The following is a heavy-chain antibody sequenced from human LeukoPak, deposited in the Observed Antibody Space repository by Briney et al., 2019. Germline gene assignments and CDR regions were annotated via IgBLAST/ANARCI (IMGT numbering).Heavy chain of an antibody. V-gene: IGHV3-30-3*01. CDR3: AKDSYNWNYGSNWFDP. J-gene: IGHJ5*02. CDR1: GFTFSSYA. CDR2: ISYDGSNK. Sequence: GGSLRLSCAASGFTFSSYAMHWVRQAPGKGLEWVAVISYDGSNKYYADSVKGRFTISRDNSKNTLYLQMNSLRAEDTAVYYCAKDSYNWNYGSNWFDPWGQGTLVTVSS. D-gene: IGHD1-7*01.